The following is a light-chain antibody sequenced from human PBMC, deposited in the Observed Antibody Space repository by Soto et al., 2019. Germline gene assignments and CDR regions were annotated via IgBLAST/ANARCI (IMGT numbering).Light chain of an antibody. J-gene: IGKJ3*01. CDR2: GTS. Sequence: EIVLMQSPGTLSLFPGERATLSCRARQSVSSKYLAWYQQKPGQAPRVLIYGTSIRASGVPERFSGGGSGTDFTLTITRLEPEDFAVYYCQQYGSSLFTFGPGTKVDIK. V-gene: IGKV3-20*01. CDR3: QQYGSSLFT. CDR1: QSVSSKY.